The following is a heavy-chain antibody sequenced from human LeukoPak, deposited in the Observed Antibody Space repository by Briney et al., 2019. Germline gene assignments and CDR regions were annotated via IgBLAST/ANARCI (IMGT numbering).Heavy chain of an antibody. Sequence: GGSLRLSCAASGFTFSSYWMSWVRQAPGKGREWVANIKQDGSEKYYVDSVKGRFTISRDNAKNSLYLQMNSLRAEDTAVYYCARRGGWSGPMYYFDYWGQGTLVTVSS. D-gene: IGHD3-3*01. J-gene: IGHJ4*02. CDR3: ARRGGWSGPMYYFDY. V-gene: IGHV3-7*01. CDR2: IKQDGSEK. CDR1: GFTFSSYW.